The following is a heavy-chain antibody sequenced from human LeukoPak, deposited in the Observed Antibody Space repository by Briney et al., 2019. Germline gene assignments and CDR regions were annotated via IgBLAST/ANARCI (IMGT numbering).Heavy chain of an antibody. Sequence: GGSLRLSCAASGFTFSSYSMNWVRQAPGKGLEWVSYISSSSSTIYYADSVKGRFTISRDNAKNSLYLQMNSLRAEDTAVYYCARGDNVEAIDIWGQGTMVTVSS. CDR3: ARGDNVEAIDI. J-gene: IGHJ3*02. V-gene: IGHV3-48*01. CDR1: GFTFSSYS. CDR2: ISSSSSTI. D-gene: IGHD5-24*01.